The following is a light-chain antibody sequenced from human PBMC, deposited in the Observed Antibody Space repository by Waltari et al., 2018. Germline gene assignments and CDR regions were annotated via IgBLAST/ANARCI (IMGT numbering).Light chain of an antibody. Sequence: QLVLTQPPSAPASLGASVKLTCTLNSGHTRSAIEWHQQQPEKGPRVLMQLDSDGSHTKGHGITDLFSGSSPGAEGYLLLARLRSEDEADYYCESWDTGINVFGGGTKLTVL. CDR2: LDSDGSH. CDR3: ESWDTGINV. J-gene: IGLJ2*01. V-gene: IGLV4-69*01. CDR1: SGHTRSA.